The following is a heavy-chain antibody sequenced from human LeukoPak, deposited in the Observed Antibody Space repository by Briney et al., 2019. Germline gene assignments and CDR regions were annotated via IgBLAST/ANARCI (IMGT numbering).Heavy chain of an antibody. CDR2: VSYDGTTE. J-gene: IGHJ4*02. CDR1: GFTFSTYG. D-gene: IGHD6-13*01. V-gene: IGHV3-30*18. CDR3: AKSTSSSSWYSPDDY. Sequence: GRSLRLSCAASGFTFSTYGMHWVRQAPGKGLEWVALVSYDGTTEYYADSVKGRFTISRDNSKNTLYLQMSSLRAEDTAVYYCAKSTSSSSWYSPDDYWGQGTLVTVSS.